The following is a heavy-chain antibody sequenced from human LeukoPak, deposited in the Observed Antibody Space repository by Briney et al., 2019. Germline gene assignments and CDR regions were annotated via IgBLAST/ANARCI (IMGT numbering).Heavy chain of an antibody. D-gene: IGHD3-3*01. CDR2: IRSKAYGGTT. Sequence: GGSLRLSCTASGFTFGDYAMSWFRQAPGKGLEWVGFIRSKAYGGTTEYAASVKGRFTISRDDSKSIAYLQMNSLKTEDTAVYYCTSSDFWSGYYSVSADLPHDYWGQGTLVIVSS. CDR1: GFTFGDYA. V-gene: IGHV3-49*03. CDR3: TSSDFWSGYYSVSADLPHDY. J-gene: IGHJ4*02.